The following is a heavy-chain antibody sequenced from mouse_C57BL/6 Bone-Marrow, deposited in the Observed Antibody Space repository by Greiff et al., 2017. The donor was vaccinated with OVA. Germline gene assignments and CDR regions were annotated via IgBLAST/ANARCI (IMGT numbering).Heavy chain of an antibody. CDR1: GYTFTSSG. Sequence: VKLQEPGAELARPGASVKLSCKASGYTFTSSGISWVKQRPGQGLEWIGEIYPRSGNTYYNEKFKGKATLTADKSSSTAYMELRSLPAEDSADYFGASGDGALYDAMDYWGQGTSVTVSS. V-gene: IGHV1-81*01. CDR3: ASGDGALYDAMDY. CDR2: IYPRSGNT. D-gene: IGHD2-3*01. J-gene: IGHJ4*01.